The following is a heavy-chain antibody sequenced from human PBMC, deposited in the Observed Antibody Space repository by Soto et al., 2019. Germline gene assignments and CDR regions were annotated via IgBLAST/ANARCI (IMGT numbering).Heavy chain of an antibody. V-gene: IGHV3-23*01. CDR2: ISGSGGST. CDR1: GFTFSSYA. CDR3: AKDRVPGPYYYGMDV. J-gene: IGHJ6*02. Sequence: PGGSLRLSCAASGFTFSSYAMSWVRQAPGKGLEWVSAISGSGGSTYYADSVKGRFTISRDNSKNTLYLQMNSLRAEDTAVYYCAKDRVPGPYYYGMDVWGQGATVTVSS. D-gene: IGHD3-10*01.